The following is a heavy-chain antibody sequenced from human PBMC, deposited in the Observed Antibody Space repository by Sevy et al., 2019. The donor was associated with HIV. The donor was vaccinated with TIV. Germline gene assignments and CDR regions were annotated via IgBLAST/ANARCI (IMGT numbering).Heavy chain of an antibody. D-gene: IGHD6-19*01. CDR3: TRDAGYSIAWSPSDY. J-gene: IGHJ4*02. CDR1: GLTFSSHA. Sequence: GGSLRLSCAASGLTFSSHAMHWVRQAPGKGLEWVAVISSAGSTKYYADSVKGRFTISRDNPKNTLYLQMDSLRPEDTAVYYCTRDAGYSIAWSPSDYWGQGTLVTVSS. V-gene: IGHV3-30-3*01. CDR2: ISSAGSTK.